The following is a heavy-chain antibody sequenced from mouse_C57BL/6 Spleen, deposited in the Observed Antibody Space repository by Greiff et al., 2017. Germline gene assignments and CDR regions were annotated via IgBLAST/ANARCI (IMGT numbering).Heavy chain of an antibody. CDR2: ISSGGSYT. D-gene: IGHD1-1*02. CDR3: ARHVGTGAMDY. J-gene: IGHJ4*01. CDR1: GFTFSSYG. V-gene: IGHV5-6*01. Sequence: DVQLVESGGDLVKPGGSLKLSCAASGFTFSSYGMSWVRQTPDKRLEWVATISSGGSYTYYPDSVKGRITISRDNAKNTLYLLMSSLKSEDTAIYYCARHVGTGAMDYWGQGTSVTVSS.